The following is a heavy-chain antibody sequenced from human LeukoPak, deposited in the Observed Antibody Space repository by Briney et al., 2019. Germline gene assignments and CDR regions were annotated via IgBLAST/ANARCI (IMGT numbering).Heavy chain of an antibody. CDR2: MNPNSGNT. Sequence: ASVKASCKASGYTFTSYDINWVRQATGRGREWMGWMNPNSGNTGYAQKFQGRVTMTRNTSISTAYMELSSLRSEDTAVYYCARGRGYSSGWWDAFDIWGQGTVVTVSS. CDR3: ARGRGYSSGWWDAFDI. V-gene: IGHV1-8*01. CDR1: GYTFTSYD. J-gene: IGHJ3*02. D-gene: IGHD6-19*01.